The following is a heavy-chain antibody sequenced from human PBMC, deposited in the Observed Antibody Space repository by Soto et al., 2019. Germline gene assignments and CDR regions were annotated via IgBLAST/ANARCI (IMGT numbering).Heavy chain of an antibody. CDR1: GYNFRHYY. J-gene: IGHJ4*02. V-gene: IGHV5-51*01. CDR2: IYPGDSDT. D-gene: IGHD6-13*01. Sequence: PGEALKISCQFSGYNFRHYYIALGRQMPGGGLEWVGLIYPGDSDTRYNPSVQGQVTISVDSSTDTAYLQWNRLKASDSGTYYCAKQRKVKTAAGKMSFDYWGQRTLVTVSS. CDR3: AKQRKVKTAAGKMSFDY.